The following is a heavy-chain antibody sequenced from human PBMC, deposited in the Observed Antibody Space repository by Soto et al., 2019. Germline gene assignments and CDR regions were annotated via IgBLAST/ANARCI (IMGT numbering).Heavy chain of an antibody. CDR2: IIGDGLYT. CDR1: GFTFSNYW. CDR3: ARGLLGSGTANDH. Sequence: EVQLVESGGGLVQPGGSLILSCAASGFTFSNYWMVWVRQAPRKGLVWVSRIIGDGLYTTYADPVKGRFTISRDNAKNTVNQQINSLQVEDTTVYYCARGLLGSGTANDHWGQGTLVTVSS. J-gene: IGHJ4*02. V-gene: IGHV3-74*03. D-gene: IGHD3-10*01.